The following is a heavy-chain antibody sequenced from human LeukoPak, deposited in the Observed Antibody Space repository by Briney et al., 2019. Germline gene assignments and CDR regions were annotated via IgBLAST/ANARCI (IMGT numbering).Heavy chain of an antibody. V-gene: IGHV4-59*08. CDR3: AGHHPRNTVDF. CDR2: ISDIGSI. D-gene: IGHD2/OR15-2a*01. J-gene: IGHJ4*02. Sequence: SETLSLTCTVSDGSISSYYWSWIRQPPGKGLEWIAYISDIGSINYSPSLKSRVTISLDTSKNQFSLKLSSVTAADTAVYYCAGHHPRNTVDFWGQGTLVTVSS. CDR1: DGSISSYY.